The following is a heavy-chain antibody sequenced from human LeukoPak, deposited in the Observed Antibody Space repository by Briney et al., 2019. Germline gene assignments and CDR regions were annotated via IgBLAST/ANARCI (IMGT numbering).Heavy chain of an antibody. Sequence: PGGSLRLSCAASGFTFDDYAMHWVRQAPGKGLEWVSLISGDGGSTYYADSVKGRFTISRDNSKNSLYLQMNSLRNEDTALYYCAKDSSFGVVLDYWGQGTLVTVSS. CDR2: ISGDGGST. J-gene: IGHJ4*02. V-gene: IGHV3-43*02. CDR3: AKDSSFGVVLDY. CDR1: GFTFDDYA. D-gene: IGHD3-3*01.